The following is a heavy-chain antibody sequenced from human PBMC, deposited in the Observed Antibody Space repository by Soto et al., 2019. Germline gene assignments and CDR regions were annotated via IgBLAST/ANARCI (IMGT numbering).Heavy chain of an antibody. J-gene: IGHJ6*02. Sequence: GGSLRLSCRASGLAFGNYAMNWVRQVPGRGLEWVAGVSTNGRSTYYADPVRGRFTISRDNSKLTVYLQMNSLRAEDSAVYYCAKDRAFNYFYGMDVWGQGTTVTVS. D-gene: IGHD3-3*02. V-gene: IGHV3-23*01. CDR1: GLAFGNYA. CDR3: AKDRAFNYFYGMDV. CDR2: VSTNGRST.